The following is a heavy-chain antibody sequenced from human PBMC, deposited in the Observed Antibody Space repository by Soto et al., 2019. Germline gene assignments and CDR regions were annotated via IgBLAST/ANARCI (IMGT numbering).Heavy chain of an antibody. Sequence: PGESLKISCQGSGYSFSSYWIGWVRQMPGKGLEWMAFIDPHSNTRYSPSFEGQITISADKSISTAYLQWSSLKASDTATYYCARRTYTSGWRHYFDYWGQGTLVTVSS. J-gene: IGHJ4*02. CDR2: IDPHSNT. CDR1: GYSFSSYW. D-gene: IGHD6-19*01. V-gene: IGHV5-51*01. CDR3: ARRTYTSGWRHYFDY.